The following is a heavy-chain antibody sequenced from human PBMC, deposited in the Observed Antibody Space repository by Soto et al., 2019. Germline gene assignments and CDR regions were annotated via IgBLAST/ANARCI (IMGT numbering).Heavy chain of an antibody. CDR3: AKKGYYPSGKINLFDS. Sequence: PSETLSLTCTVSGGSISNYYWGWIRQPPGKGLEWIGSIYSGSTYYNPSLKSRVTISVDTSKNQFSLRLTSVTAADTAMYYCAKKGYYPSGKINLFDSWGQGTLVTVSS. D-gene: IGHD3-10*01. CDR2: IYSGST. J-gene: IGHJ4*02. CDR1: GGSISNYY. V-gene: IGHV4-59*12.